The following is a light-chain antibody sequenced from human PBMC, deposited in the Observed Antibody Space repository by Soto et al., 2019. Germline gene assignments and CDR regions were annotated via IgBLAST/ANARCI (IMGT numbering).Light chain of an antibody. J-gene: IGLJ1*01. Sequence: QSVLTQPRSVSGSPGQSVTISCTGTTSDVGAYDHVSWYQQHPGKAPQLMIYDVNKRPSGVPDRFSGSKSGITASLTISGLQAEDEADYYCCSYAGKYVFGTGTKVTVL. CDR2: DVN. V-gene: IGLV2-11*01. CDR1: TSDVGAYDH. CDR3: CSYAGKYV.